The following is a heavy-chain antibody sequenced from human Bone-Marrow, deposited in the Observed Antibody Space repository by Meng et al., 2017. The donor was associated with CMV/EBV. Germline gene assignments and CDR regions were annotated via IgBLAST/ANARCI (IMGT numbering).Heavy chain of an antibody. CDR2: IIPVSGAA. CDR1: GGTFSSSP. J-gene: IGHJ4*02. D-gene: IGHD3-3*01. Sequence: CRASGGTFSSSPVSWVRQAPGHGLEWMGGIIPVSGAATYAQKFRGRVTITMDESRSTAYMELTSLGSDDTAVFYCARLNSFGVVIIWGQGTLVTVSS. CDR3: ARLNSFGVVII. V-gene: IGHV1-69*05.